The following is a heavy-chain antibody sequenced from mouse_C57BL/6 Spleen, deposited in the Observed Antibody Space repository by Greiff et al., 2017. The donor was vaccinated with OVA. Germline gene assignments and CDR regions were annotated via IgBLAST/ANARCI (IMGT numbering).Heavy chain of an antibody. V-gene: IGHV1-7*01. CDR1: GYTFTSYW. J-gene: IGHJ1*03. CDR2: LNPSSGYT. CDR3: ARDYGSSHWYFDV. D-gene: IGHD1-1*01. Sequence: VQLQQSGAELAKPGASVKLSCKASGYTFTSYWMHWVKQRPGQGLEWIGYLNPSSGYTKYNQKFKDKATLTADKSSITAYMQLSSLTYEASAVYDCARDYGSSHWYFDVWGTGTTVTVSS.